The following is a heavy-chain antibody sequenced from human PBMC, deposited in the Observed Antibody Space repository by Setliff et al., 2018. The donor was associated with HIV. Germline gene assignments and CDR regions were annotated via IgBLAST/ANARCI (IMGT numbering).Heavy chain of an antibody. CDR1: GTDLNVGY. CDR2: ISNSSHDI. Sequence: GSLRLSCVASGTDLNVGYMSWIRQAPGKGPEWVSYISNSSHDIAYLDSVKGRFTISRDNAKNSLYLQMSNLRVDDTAVYYCAKEGPWGTIFGGFFDSWGQGIRVTVSS. V-gene: IGHV3-11*01. J-gene: IGHJ4*02. CDR3: AKEGPWGTIFGGFFDS. D-gene: IGHD3-3*01.